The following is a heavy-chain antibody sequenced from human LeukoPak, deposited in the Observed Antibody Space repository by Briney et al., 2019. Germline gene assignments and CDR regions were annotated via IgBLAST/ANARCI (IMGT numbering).Heavy chain of an antibody. J-gene: IGHJ4*02. D-gene: IGHD2-15*01. CDR2: INHSGST. CDR1: GGSFSGYY. Sequence: SETLSLTCAVYGGSFSGYYWSWIRQPPGKGLEWIGDINHSGSTNYNPSLKSRVTISLDTTKNQFSLKLSSVTAADTAVYYCARRSRLHIVDAATAVAYWGQGTLVTVSS. CDR3: ARRSRLHIVDAATAVAY. V-gene: IGHV4-34*01.